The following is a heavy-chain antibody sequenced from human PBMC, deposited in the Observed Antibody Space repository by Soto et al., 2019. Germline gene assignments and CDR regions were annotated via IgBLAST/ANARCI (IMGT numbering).Heavy chain of an antibody. Sequence: GASVKVSCKASGYTFTSYDINWVRQATGQGLEWMGWMNPNSGNTGYAQKFQGRVTMTRNTSISTAYMELSSLRSEDTAVYYCAAHLEITMVRGVPTTWGQGTLVTVSS. D-gene: IGHD3-10*01. CDR3: AAHLEITMVRGVPTT. J-gene: IGHJ4*02. CDR1: GYTFTSYD. V-gene: IGHV1-8*01. CDR2: MNPNSGNT.